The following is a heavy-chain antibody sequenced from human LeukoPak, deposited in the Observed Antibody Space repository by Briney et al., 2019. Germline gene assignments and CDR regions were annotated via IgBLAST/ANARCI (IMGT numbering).Heavy chain of an antibody. Sequence: GGSLRLSCAASGFTVNSNYMSWVRQAPGRGLEWVSLIYSGAGTYYADSVKGRFTISRDNSKNTLYLQMNSLRAEDTAVYYCARDRHQGYYYAYWGQGTLVTVSS. CDR3: ARDRHQGYYYAY. V-gene: IGHV3-53*01. J-gene: IGHJ4*02. CDR1: GFTVNSNY. CDR2: IYSGAGT. D-gene: IGHD2-2*01.